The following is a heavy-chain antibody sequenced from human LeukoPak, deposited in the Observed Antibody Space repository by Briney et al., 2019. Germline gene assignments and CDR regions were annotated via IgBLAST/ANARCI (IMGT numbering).Heavy chain of an antibody. J-gene: IGHJ4*02. V-gene: IGHV3-11*06. CDR2: ISSTSSYT. D-gene: IGHD5-12*01. Sequence: GGSLRLSCAASGCIFSDYYMSWIRQVPGKGLEWVSYISSTSSYTNYADSVKGRFTISRDNAKNSLYLQMNSLRAEDTTVYYCARGHLGYSGYDQGSFDYWGQGTLVTVSS. CDR3: ARGHLGYSGYDQGSFDY. CDR1: GCIFSDYY.